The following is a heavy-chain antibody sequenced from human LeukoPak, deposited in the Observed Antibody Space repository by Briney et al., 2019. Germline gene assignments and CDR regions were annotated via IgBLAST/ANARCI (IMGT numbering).Heavy chain of an antibody. D-gene: IGHD2-21*01. CDR1: GFTFSDYY. Sequence: GGSLRLSCAASGFTFSDYYMSWIRQAPGKGLEWVSYISSSGSTIYYADSVKGRFTISRDNAKNTLYLQMNSLRAEDTAVYYCARVRYCGGDCHYFDYWGQGTLVTVSS. CDR2: ISSSGSTI. V-gene: IGHV3-11*04. J-gene: IGHJ4*02. CDR3: ARVRYCGGDCHYFDY.